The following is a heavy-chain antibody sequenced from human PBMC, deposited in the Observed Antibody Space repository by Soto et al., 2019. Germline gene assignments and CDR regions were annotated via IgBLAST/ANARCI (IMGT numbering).Heavy chain of an antibody. J-gene: IGHJ6*02. Sequence: VCSLRLSCASSGFTFSSYSMNWVRQAPGKGLEWVSSISSSSIYIYYADSVKGRFTISRDNSKNTLYLQMNSLRAEDTAVYYCAKDEEWETCYGMDVWGQGTTVTVSS. CDR1: GFTFSSYS. CDR2: ISSSSIYI. D-gene: IGHD1-26*01. CDR3: AKDEEWETCYGMDV. V-gene: IGHV3-21*04.